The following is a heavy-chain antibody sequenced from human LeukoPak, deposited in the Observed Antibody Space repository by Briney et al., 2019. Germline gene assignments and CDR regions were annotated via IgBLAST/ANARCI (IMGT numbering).Heavy chain of an antibody. CDR1: GFTFSPYW. CDR3: ARALPAFNI. CDR2: INTDASST. J-gene: IGHJ3*02. Sequence: PGGSLRLSFAASGFTFSPYWIHWVRQAPGKGLVWVSRINTDASSTNYADSVKGRFTISRDNAKNTLYLQMNSLRAEDTAVYYCARALPAFNIWGQGTMVTVSS. D-gene: IGHD2-15*01. V-gene: IGHV3-74*01.